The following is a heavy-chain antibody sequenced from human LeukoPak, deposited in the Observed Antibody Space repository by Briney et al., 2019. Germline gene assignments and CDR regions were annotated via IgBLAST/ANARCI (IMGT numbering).Heavy chain of an antibody. J-gene: IGHJ6*03. CDR1: GGSFSGYY. Sequence: PSETLSLTCAVYGGSFSGYYWSWIRQPPGKGLEWIGEINHSGSTNYNPSLKSRVTISLDTSKHQFSLKLSSVTAADTALYYCARDRGSYYYSYMDVWGKGTTVTISS. D-gene: IGHD1-26*01. CDR3: ARDRGSYYYSYMDV. V-gene: IGHV4-34*01. CDR2: INHSGST.